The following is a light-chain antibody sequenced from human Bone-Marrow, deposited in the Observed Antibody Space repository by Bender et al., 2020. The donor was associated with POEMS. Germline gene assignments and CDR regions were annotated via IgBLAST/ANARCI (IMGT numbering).Light chain of an antibody. Sequence: QSALTPPASASVSPGQSITISCTGSSSDIGRYNYASWYQQHPGKAPKLMIYDVNNRPSGLSHRFSGSVSGNTASLTISGLQAEDEADYYCSSYAGSNNYVFGTRTKVTVL. CDR3: SSYAGSNNYV. V-gene: IGLV2-14*03. CDR2: DVN. J-gene: IGLJ1*01. CDR1: SSDIGRYNY.